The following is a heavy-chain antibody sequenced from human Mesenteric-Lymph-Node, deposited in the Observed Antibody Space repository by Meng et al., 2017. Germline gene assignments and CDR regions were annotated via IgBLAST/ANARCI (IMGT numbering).Heavy chain of an antibody. Sequence: QVQLQEWGAGLLKPSETQALTRAVYGGSFSGYYWSWIRQPPGKGLEWIGEINHSGSTNYNPSLKSRVTISVDTSKNQFSLKLSSVTAADTAVYYCARDARPNWFDPWGQGTLVTVSS. D-gene: IGHD2-8*01. CDR2: INHSGST. J-gene: IGHJ5*02. V-gene: IGHV4-34*01. CDR3: ARDARPNWFDP. CDR1: GGSFSGYY.